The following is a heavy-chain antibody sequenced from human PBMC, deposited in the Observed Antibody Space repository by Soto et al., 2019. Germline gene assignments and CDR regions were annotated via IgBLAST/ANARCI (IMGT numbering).Heavy chain of an antibody. J-gene: IGHJ4*02. V-gene: IGHV4-4*07. CDR1: GGSISSYY. Sequence: QVQLQESGPGLVKPSENLSLTCTVSGGSISSYYWSWIRLPAEKGLEWIGRIHTSGSTNYNPSLKSRISMSVDTSKNQFSLKLNSVTAADTAVYYCAREVIGAFDYWGQGTLVTVSS. CDR3: AREVIGAFDY. CDR2: IHTSGST. D-gene: IGHD3-22*01.